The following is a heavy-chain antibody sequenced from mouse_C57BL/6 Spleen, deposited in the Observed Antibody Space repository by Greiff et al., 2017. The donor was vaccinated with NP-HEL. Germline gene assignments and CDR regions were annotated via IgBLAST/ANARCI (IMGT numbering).Heavy chain of an antibody. J-gene: IGHJ3*01. CDR3: ARGGSSGYDWFAY. Sequence: SGAELMKPGASVKLSCKATGYTFTGYWIEWVKQRPGHGLEWIGEILPGSGSTNYNEKFKGKATFTADKSSNTADMQLSSLTTEDSAIYYCARGGSSGYDWFAYWGQGTLLTLSA. CDR1: GYTFTGYW. V-gene: IGHV1-9*01. CDR2: ILPGSGST. D-gene: IGHD3-2*02.